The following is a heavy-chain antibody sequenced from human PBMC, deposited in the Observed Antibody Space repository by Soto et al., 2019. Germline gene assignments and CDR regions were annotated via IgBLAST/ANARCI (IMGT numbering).Heavy chain of an antibody. CDR2: INAGNGNT. V-gene: IGHV1-3*01. CDR3: ARDCGGSSDPWYYFDY. D-gene: IGHD6-6*01. J-gene: IGHJ4*02. Sequence: QVQLVQSGAEVKKPGASVKVSCKASGYTFTSYAMHWVRQAPGQRLEWMGWINAGNGNTKYSQKFHGRVTITRDTSASTAYMELSSLRSEDTAVYYCARDCGGSSDPWYYFDYWGQGTLVTVSS. CDR1: GYTFTSYA.